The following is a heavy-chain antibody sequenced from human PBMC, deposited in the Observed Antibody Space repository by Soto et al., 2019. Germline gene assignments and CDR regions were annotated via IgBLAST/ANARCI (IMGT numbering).Heavy chain of an antibody. J-gene: IGHJ3*02. Sequence: SVKVSCKASGGTFSSYTISWVRQAPGQGLEWKGRIIPILGIANYAQKFQGRVTITADKSTSTAYMELSSLRSEDTAVYYCARDMVFDWGDAFDIWGQGTMVTVSS. CDR2: IIPILGIA. V-gene: IGHV1-69*04. D-gene: IGHD7-27*01. CDR1: GGTFSSYT. CDR3: ARDMVFDWGDAFDI.